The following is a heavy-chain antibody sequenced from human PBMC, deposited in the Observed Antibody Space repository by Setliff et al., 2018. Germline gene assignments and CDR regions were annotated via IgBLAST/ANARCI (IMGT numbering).Heavy chain of an antibody. CDR3: ARDAIAVAGYYYYYMDV. J-gene: IGHJ6*03. Sequence: ASVKVSCKASGYSFTGYYVHWVRQAPGQGLEWMGWINTNGGATGYTQKFQGRVTITADKSTSTAYMELSSLRSEDTAVYYCARDAIAVAGYYYYYMDVWGKGTTVTVSS. D-gene: IGHD6-19*01. CDR1: GYSFTGYY. V-gene: IGHV1-2*02. CDR2: INTNGGAT.